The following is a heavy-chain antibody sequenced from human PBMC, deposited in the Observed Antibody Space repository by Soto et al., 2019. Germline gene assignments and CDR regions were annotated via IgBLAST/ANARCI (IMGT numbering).Heavy chain of an antibody. J-gene: IGHJ4*01. D-gene: IGHD2-21*02. CDR2: SSDRRTGNT. CDR3: TTWLTAHSEY. Sequence: WGSLRLSCAASGFTFSSYTLNWVRRAPGKGLEWVATSSDRRTGNTHYSDSVRGRFTLSRDYSRNILFLQMDSLRADDTALYYCTTWLTAHSEYWGGGNKVNVSA. V-gene: IGHV3-23*01. CDR1: GFTFSSYT.